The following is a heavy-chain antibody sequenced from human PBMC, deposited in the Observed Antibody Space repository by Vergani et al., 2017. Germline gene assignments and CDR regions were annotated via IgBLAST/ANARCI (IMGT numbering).Heavy chain of an antibody. D-gene: IGHD6-19*01. Sequence: QVQLVQSGAEVEKPGASVKVSCKASGYTFTGYYMHWVRQAPGQGLEWMGWINPNSGGTNYAQKFQGRVTMTMDTSISTAYMELSRLRSDDTAVYYCARVQSSGWFMGWFDPWGQGTLVTVSS. J-gene: IGHJ5*02. CDR2: INPNSGGT. V-gene: IGHV1-2*02. CDR3: ARVQSSGWFMGWFDP. CDR1: GYTFTGYY.